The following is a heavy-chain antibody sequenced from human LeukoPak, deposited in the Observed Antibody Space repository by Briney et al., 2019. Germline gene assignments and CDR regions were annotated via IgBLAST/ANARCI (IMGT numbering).Heavy chain of an antibody. CDR1: GYTFTGYY. Sequence: ASVKVSCKASGYTFTGYYVHWVRQAPGQGLEWMGWINPNSGNTGYAQKFQGRVTMTRNTSISTAYMELSSLRSEDTAVYYCARGGLTDFGELFPYWGQGTLVTVSS. V-gene: IGHV1-8*02. J-gene: IGHJ4*02. CDR2: INPNSGNT. CDR3: ARGGLTDFGELFPY. D-gene: IGHD3-10*01.